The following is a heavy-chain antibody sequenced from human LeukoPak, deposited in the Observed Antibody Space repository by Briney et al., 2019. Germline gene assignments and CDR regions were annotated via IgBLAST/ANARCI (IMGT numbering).Heavy chain of an antibody. Sequence: ASVKVSCKASGYTFTSYDINWVRQATGQGLEWMGWMNPNSGNTGYAQKFQGRVTMTRNTSISTAYMELSSLRSEDTAVYYCARGYDFWSGYPNYYYYMDVGGKGTTVTVS. CDR1: GYTFTSYD. D-gene: IGHD3-3*01. V-gene: IGHV1-8*01. J-gene: IGHJ6*03. CDR2: MNPNSGNT. CDR3: ARGYDFWSGYPNYYYYMDV.